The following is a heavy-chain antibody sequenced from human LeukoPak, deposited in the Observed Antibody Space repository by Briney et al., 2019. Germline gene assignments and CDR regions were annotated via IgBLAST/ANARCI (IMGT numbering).Heavy chain of an antibody. Sequence: GGFLRLSCAASGFTFSRYWMSWVRQAPGKGLEWVANIKQDGSEKYYVDSVKGRFTISRDNAKNSLYLQMNSLRAEDTAVYYCARDMGYYYDSSGYYGVFDYWGQGTLVTVSS. J-gene: IGHJ4*02. D-gene: IGHD3-22*01. CDR3: ARDMGYYYDSSGYYGVFDY. CDR2: IKQDGSEK. V-gene: IGHV3-7*01. CDR1: GFTFSRYW.